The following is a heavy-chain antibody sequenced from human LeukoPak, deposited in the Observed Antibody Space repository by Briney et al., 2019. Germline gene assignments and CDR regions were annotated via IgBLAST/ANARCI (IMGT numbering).Heavy chain of an antibody. CDR1: GFSFSDYI. Sequence: GGSLRLSCVASGFSFSDYIMHWVRQAPGKGLEYVSAIRSDGSSTVHPNSVKGRFTISRDNSKSTLYLQMGSLRAEDTAVYYCTRRYGDHSGWAGYHDSWGQGTLVTVSS. CDR2: IRSDGSST. J-gene: IGHJ4*02. CDR3: TRRYGDHSGWAGYHDS. D-gene: IGHD6-19*01. V-gene: IGHV3-64*01.